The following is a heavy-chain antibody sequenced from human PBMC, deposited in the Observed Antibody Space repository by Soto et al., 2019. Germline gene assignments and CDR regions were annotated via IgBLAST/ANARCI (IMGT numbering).Heavy chain of an antibody. CDR3: ARDSAGSGYAFAI. J-gene: IGHJ3*02. V-gene: IGHV1-3*01. CDR1: GXTFTSYA. CDR2: INADNGNT. Sequence: ASVKVSCKASGXTFTSYAMHWVRQAPGQRLEWMGWINADNGNTKYSQKLQGRVTMTTDTSTSTAYMELRSLRSDDTAVYHCARDSAGSGYAFAIWGQGTMVTVSS. D-gene: IGHD3-22*01.